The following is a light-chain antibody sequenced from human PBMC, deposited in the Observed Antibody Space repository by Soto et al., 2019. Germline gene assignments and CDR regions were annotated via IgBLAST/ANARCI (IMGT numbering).Light chain of an antibody. CDR2: KAT. CDR1: QRIDTW. J-gene: IGKJ1*01. CDR3: QQSYSTPWT. V-gene: IGKV1-39*01. Sequence: DIQMTQSPSILSASVGDRVTITCRASQRIDTWLAWYQQKPGTAPKLLIYKATILQSGVPSRFSGSGSGTDFTLTISSLQPEDFATYYCQQSYSTPWTFGQGTKVDIK.